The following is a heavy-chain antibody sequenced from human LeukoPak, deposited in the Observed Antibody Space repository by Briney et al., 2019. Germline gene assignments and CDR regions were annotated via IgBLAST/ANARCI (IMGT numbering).Heavy chain of an antibody. Sequence: GRSLRLSCAASGFTFDDYAMHWVRQAPGKGLEWVSGISWNSGSIGYADSVKGRFTISRDNAKNSLYLQMNSLRAEDTALYYCAKAQPCVLMVYAGHYFDYWGQGPLVTVSS. J-gene: IGHJ4*02. V-gene: IGHV3-9*01. CDR3: AKAQPCVLMVYAGHYFDY. CDR2: ISWNSGSI. CDR1: GFTFDDYA. D-gene: IGHD2-8*01.